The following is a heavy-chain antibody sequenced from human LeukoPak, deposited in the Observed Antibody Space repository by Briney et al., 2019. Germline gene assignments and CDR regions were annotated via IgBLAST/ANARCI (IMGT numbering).Heavy chain of an antibody. Sequence: SGTLSLTCTVSGGSISSGGYYWSWIRQHPGKGLEWIGYIYYSGSTYYNPSLKSRITISVDTSKNQFSLELTSVTAADTAVYYCVRDPTTTRGAFDIWGQGTMVTVSS. J-gene: IGHJ3*02. CDR2: IYYSGST. CDR1: GGSISSGGYY. CDR3: VRDPTTTRGAFDI. D-gene: IGHD1-1*01. V-gene: IGHV4-31*03.